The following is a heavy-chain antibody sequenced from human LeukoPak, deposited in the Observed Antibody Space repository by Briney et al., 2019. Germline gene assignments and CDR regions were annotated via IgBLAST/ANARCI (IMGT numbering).Heavy chain of an antibody. CDR3: VRDGDAYNFDF. J-gene: IGHJ4*02. CDR2: IKYDGSYT. V-gene: IGHV3-74*01. CDR1: GFTLSLAW. D-gene: IGHD5-24*01. Sequence: GGSLRLSCATSGFTLSLAWMHWVRQAPGKGLEWFSRIKYDGSYTNYADSVKGRFTISRDNARNTLSLHMISLRAEDTAVYFCVRDGDAYNFDFWGQGVLVTVSS.